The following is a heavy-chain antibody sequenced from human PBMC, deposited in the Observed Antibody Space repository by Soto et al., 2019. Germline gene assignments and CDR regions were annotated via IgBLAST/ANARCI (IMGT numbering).Heavy chain of an antibody. V-gene: IGHV3-74*01. Sequence: GGSLRLSCAASGFNFSNHWMHWVRQRPAEGLVWVSRITSDGKSKAYAESVKGRFATSRDNAKNTLYLQMNGLTAEDTAVCYCARESGDWPLNWFDPWGQGTLVNVSS. J-gene: IGHJ5*02. D-gene: IGHD2-21*02. CDR1: GFNFSNHW. CDR2: ITSDGKSK. CDR3: ARESGDWPLNWFDP.